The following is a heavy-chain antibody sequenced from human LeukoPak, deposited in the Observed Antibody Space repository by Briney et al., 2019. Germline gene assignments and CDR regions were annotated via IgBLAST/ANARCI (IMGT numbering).Heavy chain of an antibody. D-gene: IGHD4-11*01. CDR1: GYTFTSYD. J-gene: IGHJ5*02. CDR2: MNPNSGNT. Sequence: ASVKVSCKASGYTFTSYDINWVRQATGQGLEWMGWMNPNSGNTDYTQKFQGRVTMTRNTSISTAYMELSSLRSEDTAVYYCARGPYSNPNPWGQGTLVTVSS. V-gene: IGHV1-8*01. CDR3: ARGPYSNPNP.